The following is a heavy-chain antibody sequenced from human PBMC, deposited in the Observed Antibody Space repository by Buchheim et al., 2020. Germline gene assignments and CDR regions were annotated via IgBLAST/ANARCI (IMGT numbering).Heavy chain of an antibody. CDR2: IYYSGST. D-gene: IGHD5-18*01. Sequence: QVQLQESGPGLVKPSETLSLTCTVSGGSISSYYWSWTRQPPGKGLEWIGYIYYSGSTNYNPSLKSRVTISVDTSKNQFSLQLSSVTAADTAVYYCARDPSRGGYSYGYDYWGQGTL. CDR3: ARDPSRGGYSYGYDY. J-gene: IGHJ4*02. V-gene: IGHV4-59*01. CDR1: GGSISSYY.